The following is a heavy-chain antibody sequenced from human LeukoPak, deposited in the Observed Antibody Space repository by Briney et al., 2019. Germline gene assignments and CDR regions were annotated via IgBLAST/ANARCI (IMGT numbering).Heavy chain of an antibody. CDR1: GFTFSSYT. D-gene: IGHD7-27*01. J-gene: IGHJ6*03. Sequence: GGSLRLSCSASGFTFSSYTMTWVRQAPGKGLEWVSGISDSAGTTYYADSVRGRFTISRDNSKNTLYLQMNSLRAEDTAVYYCAKNLGTGFYYYYYMDVWGKGTTVTVSS. CDR3: AKNLGTGFYYYYYMDV. V-gene: IGHV3-23*01. CDR2: ISDSAGTT.